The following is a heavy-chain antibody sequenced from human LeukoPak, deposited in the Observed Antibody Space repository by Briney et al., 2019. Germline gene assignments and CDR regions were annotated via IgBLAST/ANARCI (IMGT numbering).Heavy chain of an antibody. CDR3: ARGGKYYDILTGYSDSFAFDI. Sequence: PGGSLRLSCAASGFTVSSNYMSWVRQAPGKGLEWVSVIYSSGSTYYADSVKGRFTSSRDNSKNTLYLQMNSLRAEDTAVYYCARGGKYYDILTGYSDSFAFDIWGQGTMVTVSS. V-gene: IGHV3-66*01. D-gene: IGHD3-9*01. J-gene: IGHJ3*02. CDR1: GFTVSSNY. CDR2: IYSSGST.